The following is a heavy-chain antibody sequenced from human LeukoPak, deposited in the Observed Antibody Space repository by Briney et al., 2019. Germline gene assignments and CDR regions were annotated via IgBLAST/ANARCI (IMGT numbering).Heavy chain of an antibody. Sequence: ASVKVSCKASGYTFTSYAMHWVRQAPGQRLEWMGWISAGNGNTKYSQKFQGRVTITRDTSASTAYMELSSLRSEDTAVYYCASSRSTMIYSSDDYYYGMDVWGQGTTVTVSS. D-gene: IGHD3-22*01. V-gene: IGHV1-3*01. J-gene: IGHJ6*02. CDR3: ASSRSTMIYSSDDYYYGMDV. CDR2: ISAGNGNT. CDR1: GYTFTSYA.